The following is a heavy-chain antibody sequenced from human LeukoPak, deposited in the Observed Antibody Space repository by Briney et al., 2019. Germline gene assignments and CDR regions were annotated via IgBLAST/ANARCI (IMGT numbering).Heavy chain of an antibody. D-gene: IGHD3-10*01. J-gene: IGHJ6*03. CDR3: ARGATFRGAYYMDV. CDR1: GGPISTHY. Sequence: SETLSLTCIVSGGPISTHYWSWSRQPPGKGLEWIGYNDYGGSTNYNPSLKSRVTISVDTSKNQFSLKLNSVTAADTAVYYCARGATFRGAYYMDVWGKGTTVTVSS. CDR2: NDYGGST. V-gene: IGHV4-59*11.